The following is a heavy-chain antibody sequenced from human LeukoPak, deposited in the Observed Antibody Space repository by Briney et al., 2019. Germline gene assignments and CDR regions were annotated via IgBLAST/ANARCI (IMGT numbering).Heavy chain of an antibody. CDR2: ISSSSSYI. J-gene: IGHJ6*03. CDR3: ARGDQENYYYYYMDV. V-gene: IGHV3-21*01. CDR1: GFTVSSNY. D-gene: IGHD2-21*02. Sequence: PGGSLRLSCAASGFTVSSNYMSWVGQAPGKGLKWVSWISSSSSYIYYADSVKGRFTISRDNANNSLYLQMNSLRAEDTAVYYCARGDQENYYYYYMDVWGKGTTVTVSS.